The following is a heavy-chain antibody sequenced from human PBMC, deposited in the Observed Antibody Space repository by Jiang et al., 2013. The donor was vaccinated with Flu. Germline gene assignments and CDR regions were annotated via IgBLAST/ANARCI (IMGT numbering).Heavy chain of an antibody. CDR1: GYSFTSYW. CDR3: ASTIRYFDWSSVFDY. CDR2: IYPGDSDT. Sequence: GAEVKKPGESLKISCKGSGYSFTSYWIGWVRQMPGKGLEWMGIIYPGDSDTRYSPSFQGQVTISADKSISTAYLQWSSLKASDTAMYYCASTIRYFDWSSVFDYWGQGTLVTVSS. J-gene: IGHJ4*02. D-gene: IGHD3-9*01. V-gene: IGHV5-51*01.